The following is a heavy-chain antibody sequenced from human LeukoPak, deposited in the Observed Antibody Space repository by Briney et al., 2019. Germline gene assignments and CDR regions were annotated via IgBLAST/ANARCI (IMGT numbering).Heavy chain of an antibody. CDR1: GFTFSTYA. V-gene: IGHV3-23*01. CDR2: ISGSGRNT. J-gene: IGHJ4*02. Sequence: GGSLRLSCAPSGFTFSTYAMTWVRQAPGKGLEWVSSISGSGRNTYYADSVKGRFTISRDNSKNTLYLQMNSLRAEDTALYYCAKLTANAGTDYWGQGTLVTVSS. D-gene: IGHD1-1*01. CDR3: AKLTANAGTDY.